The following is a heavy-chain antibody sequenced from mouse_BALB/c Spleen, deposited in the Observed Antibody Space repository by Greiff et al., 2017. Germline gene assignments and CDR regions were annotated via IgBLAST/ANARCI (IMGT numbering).Heavy chain of an antibody. CDR1: GFTFSSYG. D-gene: IGHD3-2*01. CDR2: INSNGGST. J-gene: IGHJ3*01. Sequence: EVHLVESGGGLVQPGGSLKLSCAASGFTFSSYGMSWVRQTPDKRLELVATINSNGGSTYYPDSVKGRFTISRDNAKNTLYLQMSSLKSEDTAMYYCARDEGTARATGFAYWGQGTLVTVSA. V-gene: IGHV5-6-3*01. CDR3: ARDEGTARATGFAY.